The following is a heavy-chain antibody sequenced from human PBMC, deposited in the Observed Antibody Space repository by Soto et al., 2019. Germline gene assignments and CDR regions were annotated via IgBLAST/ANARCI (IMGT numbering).Heavy chain of an antibody. CDR3: ARKTLRTIFGVVIINYFDY. V-gene: IGHV4-34*01. D-gene: IGHD3-3*01. J-gene: IGHJ4*02. CDR2: INHSGST. CDR1: GGSFSGYY. Sequence: SETLSLTCAVYGGSFSGYYWSWIRQPPGKGLEWIGEINHSGSTNYNPSLKSRVTISVDTSKNQFSLKLSSVTAADTAVYYCARKTLRTIFGVVIINYFDYWGQGTLVTVSS.